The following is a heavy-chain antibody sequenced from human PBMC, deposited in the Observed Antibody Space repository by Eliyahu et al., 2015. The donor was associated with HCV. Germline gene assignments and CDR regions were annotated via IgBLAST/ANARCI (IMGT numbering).Heavy chain of an antibody. CDR1: GFPFDDYA. Sequence: EVQLVESGGGLVQPDRSLRLSCATSGFPFDDYAMHWVRQVPGKGLEWVSGISWDSGIKGYADSVKGRFTISRDNAKNSLYLQMNSLRTEDTALYYCAKDRVLEPTSMDVWGKGTTVTVSS. CDR2: ISWDSGIK. J-gene: IGHJ6*04. D-gene: IGHD3-3*01. CDR3: AKDRVLEPTSMDV. V-gene: IGHV3-9*01.